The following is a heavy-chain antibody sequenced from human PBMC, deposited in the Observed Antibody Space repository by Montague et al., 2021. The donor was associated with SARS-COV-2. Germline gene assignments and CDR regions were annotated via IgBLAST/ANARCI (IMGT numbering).Heavy chain of an antibody. V-gene: IGHV4-59*08. CDR2: IYDSGNA. CDR1: GGSIRNYY. CDR3: AAQTDHYYYGLDV. Sequence: SETLSLTCAVSGGSIRNYYWSWIRQPPGRGLEWIAYIYDSGNADYNPSLKSRVTILVDTSKNQFSLKLSSVTAADTAVYYCAAQTDHYYYGLDVWGQGTTATVS. J-gene: IGHJ6*02.